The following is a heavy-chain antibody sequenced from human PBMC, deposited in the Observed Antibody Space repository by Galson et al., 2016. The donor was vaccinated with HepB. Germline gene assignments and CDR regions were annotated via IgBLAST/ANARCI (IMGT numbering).Heavy chain of an antibody. J-gene: IGHJ4*02. CDR2: IKPDGSEK. CDR1: GFTFSNFW. CDR3: EAYNDGTEY. D-gene: IGHD3-22*01. V-gene: IGHV3-7*03. Sequence: SLRLSCAASGFTFSNFWMTWFRQAPGKGLEWLANIKPDGSEKNYVDSVKGRFTISRDDAKNSLYLHMDSLRADDTALYYCEAYNDGTEYWGQGTLVTVSS.